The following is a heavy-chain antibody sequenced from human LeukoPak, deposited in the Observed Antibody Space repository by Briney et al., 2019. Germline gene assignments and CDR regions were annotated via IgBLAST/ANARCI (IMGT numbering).Heavy chain of an antibody. V-gene: IGHV4-34*01. CDR1: GGSFSGYC. D-gene: IGHD2-2*01. CDR3: ASAGPELDIVVVPAAGGRWFDP. CDR2: INHSGST. Sequence: SETLSLTCAVYGGSFSGYCWSWIRQPPGKGLEWIGEINHSGSTNYNPSLKSRVTISVDTSKKQSSLKLSSVTAADTAVYYCASAGPELDIVVVPAAGGRWFDPWGQGTLVTVSS. J-gene: IGHJ5*02.